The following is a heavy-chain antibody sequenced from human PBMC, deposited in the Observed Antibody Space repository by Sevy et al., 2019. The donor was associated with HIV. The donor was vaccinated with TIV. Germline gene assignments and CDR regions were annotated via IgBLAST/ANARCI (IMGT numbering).Heavy chain of an antibody. V-gene: IGHV3-53*01. CDR2: IYSGTNT. J-gene: IGHJ6*02. Sequence: GGSLRLSCAASGFNVSSNYMNWVRQASGKGLEWVSVIYSGTNTYYADSVKGRFTISRDTSKNTLYLQMNSLRAEDTAVYYCARDRITYYYDSSGYYTSGYGMDVWGQGTTVTVSS. CDR1: GFNVSSNY. CDR3: ARDRITYYYDSSGYYTSGYGMDV. D-gene: IGHD3-22*01.